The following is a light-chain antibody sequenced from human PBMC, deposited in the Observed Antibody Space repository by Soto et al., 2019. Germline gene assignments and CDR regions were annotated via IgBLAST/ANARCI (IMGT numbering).Light chain of an antibody. CDR1: QSIGSW. Sequence: DIQMTQSPSTLSASVGDRVILTCRASQSIGSWLAWYQQKAGKGPKLLIYNASSLKSGVPSRFSGSGSGTEFTLTIGSLQPDDFATYYCQQYNNDSPWTFGQGTKVEVK. V-gene: IGKV1-5*03. J-gene: IGKJ1*01. CDR2: NAS. CDR3: QQYNNDSPWT.